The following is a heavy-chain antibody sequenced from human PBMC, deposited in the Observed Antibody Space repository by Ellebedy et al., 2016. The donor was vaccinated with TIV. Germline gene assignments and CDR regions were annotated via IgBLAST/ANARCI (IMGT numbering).Heavy chain of an antibody. CDR3: ARRGSYGDYAVQINSWFDR. J-gene: IGHJ5*02. CDR2: LRQEGDAE. D-gene: IGHD4-17*01. Sequence: PGGSLRLSCIASGFSFRSYWMSWVRQAPGKGLEWVANLRQEGDAEYYVDSVKGRFTISRDNAKNSLYLQMNGLRAEDTAVYYCARRGSYGDYAVQINSWFDRWGRGTLVTVSS. CDR1: GFSFRSYW. V-gene: IGHV3-7*01.